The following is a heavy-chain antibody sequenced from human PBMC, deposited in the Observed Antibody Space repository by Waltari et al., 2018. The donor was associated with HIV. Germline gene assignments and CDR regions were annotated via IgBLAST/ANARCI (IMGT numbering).Heavy chain of an antibody. CDR1: GFIFSRYD. CDR3: AKDRSYDSSGYFDY. Sequence: EVQLLESGGDLQQPGGSLRLSCAASGFIFSRYDMSWVRQAPGRGLEWVSSINGGTTGTFYAYSVKGRFTISRDSSKNTLYLQMNSLRAEDTAVYYCAKDRSYDSSGYFDYWGEGTLVTVSS. V-gene: IGHV3-23*01. D-gene: IGHD3-22*01. CDR2: INGGTTGT. J-gene: IGHJ4*02.